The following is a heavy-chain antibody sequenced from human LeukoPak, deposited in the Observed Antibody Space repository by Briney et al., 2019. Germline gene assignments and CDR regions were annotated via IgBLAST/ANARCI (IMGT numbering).Heavy chain of an antibody. Sequence: ASVKVSCTASGGTFSSYAISWVRQASGQGVEWMGWMNPNSGNTGYAQKFQGRITITRNTSIHTAYIELSSLRSEDTAVYYCAKAGAVVVVAAKYFDYWGQGTLVTVSS. V-gene: IGHV1-8*02. CDR2: MNPNSGNT. D-gene: IGHD2-15*01. CDR3: AKAGAVVVVAAKYFDY. J-gene: IGHJ4*02. CDR1: GGTFSSYA.